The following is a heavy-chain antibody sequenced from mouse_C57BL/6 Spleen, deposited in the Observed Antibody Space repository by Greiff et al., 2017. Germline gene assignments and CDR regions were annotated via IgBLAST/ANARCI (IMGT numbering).Heavy chain of an antibody. CDR3: ARHEVLYYDYDALYAMDY. CDR1: GYTFTEYT. Sequence: VQLQQSGAELVKPGASVKLSCKASGYTFTEYTIHWVKQRSGQGLEWIGWFYPGSGSIKYNEKFKDKATLTADKSSSTVYMELSRLTSEDSAVYVCARHEVLYYDYDALYAMDYWGQGTSVTVSS. D-gene: IGHD2-4*01. J-gene: IGHJ4*01. V-gene: IGHV1-62-2*01. CDR2: FYPGSGSI.